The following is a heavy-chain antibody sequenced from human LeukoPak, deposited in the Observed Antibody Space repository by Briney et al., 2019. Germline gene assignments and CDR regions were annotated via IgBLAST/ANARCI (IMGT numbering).Heavy chain of an antibody. Sequence: GGSLRLSCAASGFTFSSYAMSWVRQAPGKGLEWVSAISGSGGSTYYADSVKGRFTISRDNSKNTLYLQMNSLRAEDTAVYYCAKDRDIAVAGTSLDYWGQGTLVTVSS. CDR1: GFTFSSYA. CDR3: AKDRDIAVAGTSLDY. V-gene: IGHV3-23*01. CDR2: ISGSGGST. D-gene: IGHD6-19*01. J-gene: IGHJ4*02.